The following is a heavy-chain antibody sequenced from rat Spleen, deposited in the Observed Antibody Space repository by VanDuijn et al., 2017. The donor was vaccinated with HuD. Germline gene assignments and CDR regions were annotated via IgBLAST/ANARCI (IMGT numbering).Heavy chain of an antibody. Sequence: EVQLVESGGGLVQPGRSLKLSCAASGFTFSNYDMAWVRQTPPKGLEWVASISYEGSNIYYGDSVKGRFTISRDNAKSTLYLQMDSLRSEDTATYYCARHNSGYGVFDYWGQGVMVTVSS. V-gene: IGHV5-22*01. CDR2: ISYEGSNI. CDR3: ARHNSGYGVFDY. CDR1: GFTFSNYD. D-gene: IGHD4-3*01. J-gene: IGHJ2*01.